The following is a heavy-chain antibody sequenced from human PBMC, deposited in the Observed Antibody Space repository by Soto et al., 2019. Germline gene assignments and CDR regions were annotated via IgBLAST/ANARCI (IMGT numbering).Heavy chain of an antibody. D-gene: IGHD6-19*01. J-gene: IGHJ4*02. CDR1: GDTFTSYY. V-gene: IGHV1-46*01. CDR3: ARGPSGWYDY. CDR2: INPSGGST. Sequence: PSVKVSCKASGDTFTSYYMHWVRQAPGQGLEWMGLINPSGGSTNYAQKVQGRVTMTRDTSTSTVYMELSSLRSDDTAVYYCARGPSGWYDYWGQGTLVTVSS.